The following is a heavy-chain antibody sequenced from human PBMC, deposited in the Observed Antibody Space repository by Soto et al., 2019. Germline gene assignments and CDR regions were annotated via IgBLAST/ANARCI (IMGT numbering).Heavy chain of an antibody. V-gene: IGHV1-18*01. CDR3: ARISLKWAAGNWDYPKNYSDY. D-gene: IGHD1-7*01. Sequence: QVQLVQSGPEVKEPGASVKVSCKASGYTFTSYGISWVRQAPGQGLEWMGWISGYNGNTNYAQRLQDRVTMTIDSSTRTAYMELRSLRFDDTAVYYCARISLKWAAGNWDYPKNYSDYWGQGTLATVSS. CDR2: ISGYNGNT. J-gene: IGHJ4*02. CDR1: GYTFTSYG.